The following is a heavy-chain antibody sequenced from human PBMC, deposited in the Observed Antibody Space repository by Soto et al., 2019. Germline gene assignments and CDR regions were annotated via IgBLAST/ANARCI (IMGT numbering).Heavy chain of an antibody. CDR2: ISSSSSYI. CDR1: GFTFSSYS. J-gene: IGHJ6*02. Sequence: EVQLVESGGGLVKPGGSLRLSCAASGFTFSSYSMNWVRQAPGKGLEWVSSISSSSSYIYYADSVKGRFTISRDNAKNALYLQMNSLRAEDTAVYYCARESSYYYGSGSYYTSNYYYYGMDVWGQGTTVTVSS. V-gene: IGHV3-21*01. D-gene: IGHD3-10*01. CDR3: ARESSYYYGSGSYYTSNYYYYGMDV.